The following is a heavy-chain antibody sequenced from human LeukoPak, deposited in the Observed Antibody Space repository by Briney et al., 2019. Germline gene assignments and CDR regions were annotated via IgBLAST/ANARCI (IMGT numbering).Heavy chain of an antibody. D-gene: IGHD1-26*01. J-gene: IGHJ4*02. CDR1: GFTFSNYW. CDR3: AKEMASGSYVDY. V-gene: IGHV3-7*01. Sequence: PGGSLRLSCAASGFTFSNYWMSWVRQAPGKGLEWVANIKQDGSDKNYVDSVKGRFTISRDNAKNSLYLQMNSLRAEDTAVYYCAKEMASGSYVDYWGQGTLVTVSS. CDR2: IKQDGSDK.